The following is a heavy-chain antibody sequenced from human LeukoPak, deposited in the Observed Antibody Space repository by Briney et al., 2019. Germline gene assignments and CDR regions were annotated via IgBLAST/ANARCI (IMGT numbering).Heavy chain of an antibody. CDR1: GGSISPYY. Sequence: SETLSLTCTVSGGSISPYYWSWIRQPPGKGLEWIGYIYHIGSTNYNPSLKSRVTISLDTSKDQFSLNLTSVTAADTAVYYCAREGGPYRPLDYSGQGTLVTVAS. J-gene: IGHJ4*02. CDR3: AREGGPYRPLDY. CDR2: IYHIGST. V-gene: IGHV4-59*12.